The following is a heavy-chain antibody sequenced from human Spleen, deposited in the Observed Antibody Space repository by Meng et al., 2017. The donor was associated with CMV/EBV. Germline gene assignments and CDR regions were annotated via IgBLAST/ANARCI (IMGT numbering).Heavy chain of an antibody. J-gene: IGHJ4*02. Sequence: GESLKISCVASEFTFSSYAMSWVRQAPGKGLEWVSTISGSGGSTKYADSVKGRFTISRDNSKNTLYLQMNSLRAEDTAVYYCARLDYGDYFFDSWGQGTLVTVSS. CDR1: EFTFSSYA. CDR2: ISGSGGST. D-gene: IGHD4-17*01. V-gene: IGHV3-23*01. CDR3: ARLDYGDYFFDS.